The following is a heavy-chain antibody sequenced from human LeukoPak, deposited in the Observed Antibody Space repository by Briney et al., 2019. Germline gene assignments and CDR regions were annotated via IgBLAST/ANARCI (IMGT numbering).Heavy chain of an antibody. CDR2: ISYDGSNK. CDR1: GFTFSSYG. J-gene: IGHJ6*02. D-gene: IGHD3-10*01. Sequence: GRSLRLSCAASGFTFSSYGMHWVRQAPGKGLEWVAVISYDGSNKYYADSVKGRFTISRDNSKNTLYLQMNSLRAEDTAVYYCARGPLPSGSYYKYYYYGMDVWGQGTTVTVSS. CDR3: ARGPLPSGSYYKYYYYGMDV. V-gene: IGHV3-30*03.